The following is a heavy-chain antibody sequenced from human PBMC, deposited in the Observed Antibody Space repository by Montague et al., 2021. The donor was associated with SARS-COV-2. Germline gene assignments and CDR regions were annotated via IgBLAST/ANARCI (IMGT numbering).Heavy chain of an antibody. V-gene: IGHV4-34*01. D-gene: IGHD3-22*01. Sequence: SETLSLTCAVYGGSFSGYYWSWCLRQPAKRREWLGESNHSGSTNYNQSLKSRVTISLDTTKNKFSLKLSSVTAADTAVYYCARGRRITMIVVVITDIWFDLWGQGTLVTVSS. CDR2: SNHSGST. J-gene: IGHJ5*01. CDR1: GGSFSGYY. CDR3: ARGRRITMIVVVITDIWFDL.